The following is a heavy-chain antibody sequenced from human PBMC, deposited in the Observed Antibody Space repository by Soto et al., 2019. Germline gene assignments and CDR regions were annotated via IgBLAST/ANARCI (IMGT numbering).Heavy chain of an antibody. CDR1: GGSMRNYF. CDR3: AAGEASSRNLAPYYLDF. J-gene: IGHJ4*02. CDR2: IHYSGTT. Sequence: LTCTVSGGSMRNYFWTWIRQPPGKGLEWTGYIHYSGTTSFFPSYNPSLRSRVTVSEDTSKNQFSLKLLSVTTADTAVYFCAAGEASSRNLAPYYLDFWGQGTLVTVS. V-gene: IGHV4-59*01. D-gene: IGHD6-13*01.